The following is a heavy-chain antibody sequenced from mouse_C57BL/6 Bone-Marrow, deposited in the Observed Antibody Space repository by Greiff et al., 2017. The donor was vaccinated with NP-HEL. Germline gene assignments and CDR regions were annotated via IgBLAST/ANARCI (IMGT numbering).Heavy chain of an antibody. D-gene: IGHD2-3*01. V-gene: IGHV1-69*01. CDR2: IDPSDSYT. CDR3: ARGDGYYGEYFDY. J-gene: IGHJ2*01. CDR1: GYTFTSYW. Sequence: VQLQQSGAELVMPGASVKLSCKASGYTFTSYWMHWVKQRPGQGLEWIGEIDPSDSYTNYNQKFKGKSTLTVDKSSSTAYMQLSSLTSEDSAVYYCARGDGYYGEYFDYWGQGTTLTVSS.